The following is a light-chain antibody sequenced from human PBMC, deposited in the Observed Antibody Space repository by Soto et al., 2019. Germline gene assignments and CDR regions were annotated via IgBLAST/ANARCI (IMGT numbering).Light chain of an antibody. CDR3: SSSTSSREV. J-gene: IGLJ1*01. CDR1: SSDVGGYNY. Sequence: QSVLTQPASVSGSPGQSITISCTGTSSDVGGYNYVSWYQQHPGKAPKLMIYEVSNRPSGVSNRFSGSKSGNTASLTISGLQAEDEADYYCSSSTSSREVFGTGTKVTVL. CDR2: EVS. V-gene: IGLV2-14*01.